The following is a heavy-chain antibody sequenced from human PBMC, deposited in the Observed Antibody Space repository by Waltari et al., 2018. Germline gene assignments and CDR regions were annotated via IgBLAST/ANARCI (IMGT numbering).Heavy chain of an antibody. CDR3: ARDRCGGGSCRPDDAFDI. J-gene: IGHJ3*02. V-gene: IGHV4-59*01. Sequence: QVQLQESGPGLVKPSETLSLTCTVSGGSISSYYWSWIRQPPGKGLEWIGYIYYSGSTNYNPSLKSRVTISVDTSKNQFSLKLSSVTAADTAVYYCARDRCGGGSCRPDDAFDIWGQGTMVTVSS. CDR1: GGSISSYY. D-gene: IGHD2-15*01. CDR2: IYYSGST.